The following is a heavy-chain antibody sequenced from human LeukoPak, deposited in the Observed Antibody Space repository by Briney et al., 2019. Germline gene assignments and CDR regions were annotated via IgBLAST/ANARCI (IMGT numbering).Heavy chain of an antibody. D-gene: IGHD6-19*01. V-gene: IGHV1-2*02. CDR1: GYTFTSYY. Sequence: ASVKVSCKASGYTFTSYYMHWVRQAPGQGLEWMGWINPNSGGTNYAQKFQGRVTMTRDTSISTAYMELSRLRSDDTAVYYCARGIAVAGRWAYFDYWGQGTLVTVSS. J-gene: IGHJ4*02. CDR2: INPNSGGT. CDR3: ARGIAVAGRWAYFDY.